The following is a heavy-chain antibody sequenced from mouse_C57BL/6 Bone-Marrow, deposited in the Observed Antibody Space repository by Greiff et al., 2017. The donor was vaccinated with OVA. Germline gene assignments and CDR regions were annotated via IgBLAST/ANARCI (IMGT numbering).Heavy chain of an antibody. D-gene: IGHD1-1*01. CDR1: GYTFTSYG. CDR2: IYPRSGNT. CDR3: ARASFITTVVAEDY. Sequence: VKLMESGAELARPGASVKLSCKASGYTFTSYGISWVKQRTGQGLEWIGEIYPRSGNTYYNEKFKGKATLTADKSSSTAYMELRSLTSEDSAVYFCARASFITTVVAEDYWGQGTTLTVSS. J-gene: IGHJ2*01. V-gene: IGHV1-81*01.